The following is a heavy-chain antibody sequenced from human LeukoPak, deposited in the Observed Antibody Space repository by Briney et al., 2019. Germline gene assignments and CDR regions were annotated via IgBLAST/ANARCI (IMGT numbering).Heavy chain of an antibody. J-gene: IGHJ4*02. CDR1: GGSFSGYY. D-gene: IGHD5-24*01. CDR2: INHSGST. Sequence: PSETLSLTCAVYGGSFSGYYWSWIRQPPGKGLEWIGEINHSGSTNYNPSLKSRVTISVDTSKNQFSLKLSSVTAADTAMYYCARSPLIDGFDYWGQGTLVTVSS. V-gene: IGHV4-34*01. CDR3: ARSPLIDGFDY.